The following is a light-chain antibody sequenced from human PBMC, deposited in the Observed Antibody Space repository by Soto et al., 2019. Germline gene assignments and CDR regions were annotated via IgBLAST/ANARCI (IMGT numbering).Light chain of an antibody. CDR1: SRDVGGSNY. J-gene: IGLJ1*01. V-gene: IGLV2-14*01. CDR2: EVN. CDR3: SSYTSSNTLEV. Sequence: QSLLIPPAYVSVSPGQSIPISCTGTSRDVGGSNYVSWYQHHPHRAPKLLIYEVNIRPSGVSSRFSGSKSGNTASLTISGLQAEDEADYYCSSYTSSNTLEVFGVGTKVTVL.